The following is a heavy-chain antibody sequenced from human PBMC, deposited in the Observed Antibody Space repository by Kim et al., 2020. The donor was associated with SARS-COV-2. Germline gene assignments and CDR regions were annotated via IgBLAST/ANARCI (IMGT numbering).Heavy chain of an antibody. Sequence: GGYLRLSCAASGFTFGTYAMSWVRQAPGKGLECVSAISGPGGSTYYADSVKGRFTISRDNSKNTLYLQMNSLTAEDTAVYYCVRDPGIIPHHYFDFWGQGILVTVSS. J-gene: IGHJ4*02. V-gene: IGHV3-23*01. CDR2: ISGPGGST. CDR1: GFTFGTYA. D-gene: IGHD2-21*01. CDR3: VRDPGIIPHHYFDF.